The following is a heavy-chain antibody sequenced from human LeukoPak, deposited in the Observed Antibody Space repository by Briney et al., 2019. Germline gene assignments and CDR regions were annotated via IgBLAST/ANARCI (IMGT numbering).Heavy chain of an antibody. CDR2: ISYDGSNK. CDR3: ARAPGYCTNGVCYRMNY. V-gene: IGHV3-30-3*01. Sequence: GRSLRLSCAASGFTFSSYAIHWVRQAPGEGLEWVAVISYDGSNKYYADSMKGRFTISRDNSKNTLYLQMNSLRAEDTAVYYCARAPGYCTNGVCYRMNYWGQGTLVTVSS. D-gene: IGHD2-8*01. CDR1: GFTFSSYA. J-gene: IGHJ4*02.